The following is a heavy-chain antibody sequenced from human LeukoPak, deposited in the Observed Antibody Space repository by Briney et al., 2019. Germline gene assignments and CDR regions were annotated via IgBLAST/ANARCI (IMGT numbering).Heavy chain of an antibody. Sequence: GESLRLSCAASGFTVSSNYMSWVRQAPGKGLEWVSVIYSGGSTYYADSVKGRFTISRDNSKNTLYLQMNSLRAEDTAVYYCAGDRRSRPKNYYYYYYMDVWGKGTTVTVSS. CDR2: IYSGGST. CDR1: GFTVSSNY. V-gene: IGHV3-53*01. D-gene: IGHD6-13*01. CDR3: AGDRRSRPKNYYYYYYMDV. J-gene: IGHJ6*03.